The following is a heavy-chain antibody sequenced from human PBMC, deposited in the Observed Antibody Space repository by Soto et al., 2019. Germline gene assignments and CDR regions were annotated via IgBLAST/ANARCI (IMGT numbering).Heavy chain of an antibody. CDR1: GFTFSSYA. D-gene: IGHD2-15*01. V-gene: IGHV3-23*01. J-gene: IGHJ6*03. Sequence: EVQLLESGGGLVQPGGSLRLSCAASGFTFSSYAMSWVRQAPGKGLEWVSAISGSGGSTYYADSVQGRFTISRDNSKNTLYLQMNSRRAEDTAVYYCAKRGCSGGSCYEYYYYYYMDVWGKGTTVTVSS. CDR2: ISGSGGST. CDR3: AKRGCSGGSCYEYYYYYYMDV.